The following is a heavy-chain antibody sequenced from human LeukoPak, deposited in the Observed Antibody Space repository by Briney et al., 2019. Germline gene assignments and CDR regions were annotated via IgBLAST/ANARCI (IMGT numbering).Heavy chain of an antibody. V-gene: IGHV3-21*01. J-gene: IGHJ3*02. Sequence: GSLRLSCAASGFTFSSYSMNWVRQAPGKGLEWVSSISSSSSYIYYADSVKGRFTISRDNAKNSLYLQMNSLRAEDTAVYYCARDPAVVDAFDIWGQGTMVTVSS. CDR1: GFTFSSYS. D-gene: IGHD6-19*01. CDR2: ISSSSSYI. CDR3: ARDPAVVDAFDI.